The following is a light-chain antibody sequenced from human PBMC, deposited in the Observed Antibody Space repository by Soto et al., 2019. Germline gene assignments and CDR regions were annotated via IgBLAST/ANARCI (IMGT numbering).Light chain of an antibody. V-gene: IGKV1-33*01. CDR3: QQYNTYSGT. CDR2: DTS. Sequence: DIQMTQSPASLSASVGDRVTITCRASQGISTYLNWYQQKPGKAPRLVIYDTSTLEIGVPTRFGGSGSGTEFTLTINSLQPDDFATYYCQQYNTYSGTFGPGTKVDIK. J-gene: IGKJ1*01. CDR1: QGISTY.